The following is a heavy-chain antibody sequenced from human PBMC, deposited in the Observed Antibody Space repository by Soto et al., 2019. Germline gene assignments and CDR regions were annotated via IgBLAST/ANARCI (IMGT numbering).Heavy chain of an antibody. CDR2: IYYSGST. J-gene: IGHJ5*02. CDR3: ARGRSGRGSSWPYNWFDP. Sequence: SETLSLTCTVSGGAIISGGYYFICIRQHPWNGLELIGYIYYSGSTYYNPSLKSRVTISVDTSKNQFSLKLSSVTAADTAVYYCARGRSGRGSSWPYNWFDPWGQGTLVTVSS. CDR1: GGAIISGGYY. D-gene: IGHD6-13*01. V-gene: IGHV4-31*03.